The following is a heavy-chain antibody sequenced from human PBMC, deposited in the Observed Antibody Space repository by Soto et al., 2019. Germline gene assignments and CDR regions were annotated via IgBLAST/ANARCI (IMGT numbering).Heavy chain of an antibody. CDR3: ARYRREAVAGYTLDN. Sequence: EPLSLTCTFSGGSISSNYWTWILQPPGKGLEWIGYVYNIGSTNYNPSLKSRVTISEDTSKSQFSLKVNSMTAADTAVYYCARYRREAVAGYTLDNWGQGILVTVSS. J-gene: IGHJ4*02. V-gene: IGHV4-59*01. D-gene: IGHD6-13*01. CDR1: GGSISSNY. CDR2: VYNIGST.